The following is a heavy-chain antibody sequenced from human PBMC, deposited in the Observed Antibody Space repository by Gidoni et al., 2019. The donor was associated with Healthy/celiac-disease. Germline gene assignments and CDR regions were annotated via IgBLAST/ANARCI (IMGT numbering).Heavy chain of an antibody. CDR1: GGSFSGYY. CDR2: INHSGST. D-gene: IGHD4-17*01. CDR3: ARATADYGDYPLFDY. V-gene: IGHV4-34*01. Sequence: QVQLQQWGAGLLKPSETLSLTCAVYGGSFSGYYWSWIRQPPGKGLEWIGEINHSGSTNYNPSLKSRVTISVDTSKNQFSLKLSSVTAADTAVYYCARATADYGDYPLFDYWGQGTLVTVSS. J-gene: IGHJ4*02.